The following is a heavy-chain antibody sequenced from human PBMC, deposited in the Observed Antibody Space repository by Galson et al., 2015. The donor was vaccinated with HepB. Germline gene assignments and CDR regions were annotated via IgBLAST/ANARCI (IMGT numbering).Heavy chain of an antibody. CDR1: GFIFGTYA. CDR2: ISYDGRYK. D-gene: IGHD4-17*01. V-gene: IGHV3-30*03. CDR3: ARDRGDYLIDY. Sequence: ALRLSCAASGFIFGTYAMNWVRQAPGKGLEWVALISYDGRYKYHADSVKGRFTISRDNAKNTLYLQLNSLRAEDTALYYCARDRGDYLIDYCGQGTLVTVSS. J-gene: IGHJ4*02.